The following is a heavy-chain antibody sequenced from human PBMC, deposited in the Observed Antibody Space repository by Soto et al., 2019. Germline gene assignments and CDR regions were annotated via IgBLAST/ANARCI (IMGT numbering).Heavy chain of an antibody. CDR3: AKEKYGSGSYFDY. D-gene: IGHD3-10*01. J-gene: IGHJ4*02. CDR2: ISWNSGSI. CDR1: GFTFDDYA. Sequence: SLKISCAASGFTFDDYAMHWVRQAPGKGLEWVSGISWNSGSIGYADSVKGRFTISRDNDKNSLYLQMNSLRAEDTALYYCAKEKYGSGSYFDYWGQGTLVTVSS. V-gene: IGHV3-9*01.